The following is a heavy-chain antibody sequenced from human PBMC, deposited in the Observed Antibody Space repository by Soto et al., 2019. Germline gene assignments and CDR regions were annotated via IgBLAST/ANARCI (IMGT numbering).Heavy chain of an antibody. V-gene: IGHV3-9*01. J-gene: IGHJ6*03. Sequence: GGSLRLSCAASGFTFDDYAMHWVRQAPGKGLEWVSGISWNSGSIGYADSVKGRFTISRDNAKNSLYLQMNSLRAEDTALYYCAKDAVAARLSYMDGWGKGTTVTVSS. CDR1: GFTFDDYA. CDR3: AKDAVAARLSYMDG. CDR2: ISWNSGSI. D-gene: IGHD2-15*01.